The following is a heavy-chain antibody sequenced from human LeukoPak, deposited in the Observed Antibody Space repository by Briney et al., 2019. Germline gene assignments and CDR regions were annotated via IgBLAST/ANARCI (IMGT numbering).Heavy chain of an antibody. CDR1: GFTFSSYG. V-gene: IGHV3-23*01. Sequence: GGSLRLSCAASGFTFSSYGMSWVRQAPGKGLEWVSGISGSGGSTYYADSVKGRLTISRDNSKNTLYLQMNSLRAEDTAVYYCAKDRSIAALGDYWGQGTLVTVSS. CDR3: AKDRSIAALGDY. J-gene: IGHJ4*02. CDR2: ISGSGGST. D-gene: IGHD6-6*01.